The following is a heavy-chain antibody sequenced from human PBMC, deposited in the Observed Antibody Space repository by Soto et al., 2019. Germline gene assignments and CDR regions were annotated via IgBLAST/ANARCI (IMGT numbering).Heavy chain of an antibody. J-gene: IGHJ4*02. CDR3: ARAGVRDITRPWSLVYY. CDR2: ISYDGGNK. Sequence: QVQLVASGGGVVQPGRSLRLSCAASGFTFSSYAMHWVRQAPGKGLEWVAVISYDGGNKYYADSVKGRFTISRDNSKNSLYLQMNSLRAEDTAVYYWARAGVRDITRPWSLVYYWGQGTLVTVSS. CDR1: GFTFSSYA. V-gene: IGHV3-30-3*01. D-gene: IGHD1-20*01.